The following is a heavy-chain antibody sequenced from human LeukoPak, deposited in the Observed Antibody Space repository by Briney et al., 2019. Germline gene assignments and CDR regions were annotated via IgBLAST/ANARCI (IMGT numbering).Heavy chain of an antibody. CDR1: GFSISSGYF. CDR2: IYHTGST. V-gene: IGHV4-38-2*02. CDR3: ARLTGYGAFDI. J-gene: IGHJ3*02. D-gene: IGHD2-15*01. Sequence: SETLSLTCTVSGFSISSGYFWVWIRQPPGKGLEWIGNIYHTGSTYYNPSLKSRLTILVDTSKSQFSLKLSCVTAADTAVFYCARLTGYGAFDIWGQGTMVTVSS.